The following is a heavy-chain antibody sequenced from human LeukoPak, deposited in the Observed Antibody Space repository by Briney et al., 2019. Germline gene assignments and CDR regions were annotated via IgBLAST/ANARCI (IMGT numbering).Heavy chain of an antibody. V-gene: IGHV3-23*01. CDR3: AHISSSWPDY. Sequence: GGSLRLSCAASGFIVSSHYMSWVRQAPGKGLEWVSAISGSGGSTYYADSVKGRFTISRDNSKNTLYLQMNSLRAEDTAVYYCAHISSSWPDYWGQGTLVTVSS. CDR1: GFIVSSHY. D-gene: IGHD6-13*01. CDR2: ISGSGGST. J-gene: IGHJ4*02.